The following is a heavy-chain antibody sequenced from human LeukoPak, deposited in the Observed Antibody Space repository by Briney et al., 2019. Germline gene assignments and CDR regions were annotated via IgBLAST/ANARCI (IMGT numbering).Heavy chain of an antibody. V-gene: IGHV4-31*03. CDR2: IYYSGST. CDR3: ARAPLAYCGGDCYSGAFDI. CDR1: GGSISSGGYY. Sequence: ASQTLSLTCTVSGGSISSGGYYWSWIRQHPGKGLGWIGYIYYSGSTYYNPSLKSRVTISVDTSRNQFSLKLSSVTAADTAVYYCARAPLAYCGGDCYSGAFDIWGQGTMVTVSS. D-gene: IGHD2-21*02. J-gene: IGHJ3*02.